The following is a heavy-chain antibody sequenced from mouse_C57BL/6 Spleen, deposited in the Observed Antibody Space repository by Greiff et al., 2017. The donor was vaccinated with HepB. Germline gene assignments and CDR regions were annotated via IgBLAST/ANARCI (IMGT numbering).Heavy chain of an antibody. V-gene: IGHV2-5*01. D-gene: IGHD1-1*01. CDR2: IWRGGST. J-gene: IGHJ1*03. Sequence: QVQLQQSGPGLVQPSQSLSITCTVSGFSLTSYGVHWVRQSPGKGLEWLGVIWRGGSTDYNAAFMSRLSITKDNSKSQVFFKMNRLQADDTAIYYCAKYGSSYGGYFDVWGTGTTVTVSS. CDR3: AKYGSSYGGYFDV. CDR1: GFSLTSYG.